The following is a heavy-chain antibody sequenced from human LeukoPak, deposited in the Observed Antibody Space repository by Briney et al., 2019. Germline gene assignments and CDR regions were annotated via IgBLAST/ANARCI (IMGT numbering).Heavy chain of an antibody. CDR3: ARGSGYGSGSLDWFDP. Sequence: ASVKASCKASGYTFSLYYMYWVRQAPGQGLECMGWINPNSGGTNYAQKFQGRVTMTRDTSISTAYMELNRLTSDDTAVYYCARGSGYGSGSLDWFDPWGQGALVTVSS. D-gene: IGHD3-10*01. CDR2: INPNSGGT. V-gene: IGHV1-2*02. J-gene: IGHJ5*02. CDR1: GYTFSLYY.